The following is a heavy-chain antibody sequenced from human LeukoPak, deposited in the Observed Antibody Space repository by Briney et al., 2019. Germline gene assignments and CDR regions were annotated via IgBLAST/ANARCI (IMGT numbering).Heavy chain of an antibody. CDR1: GFTFSSYA. V-gene: IGHV3-64*04. D-gene: IGHD6-13*01. J-gene: IGHJ5*02. Sequence: PGGSLRLSCSASGFTFSSYAMHWVRQAPGKGLEYVSAISSNGGSTYYADSVKGRFTISRDNSKNTLYLQMNSLRAEDTAVYYCARAKNSSWLALFDPWGQGTLVTVSS. CDR2: ISSNGGST. CDR3: ARAKNSSWLALFDP.